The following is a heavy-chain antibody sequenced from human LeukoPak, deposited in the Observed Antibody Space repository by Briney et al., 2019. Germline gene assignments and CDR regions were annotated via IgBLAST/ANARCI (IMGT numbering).Heavy chain of an antibody. CDR3: ARGGIAAAVYHWFDP. CDR1: GYTFTGYY. V-gene: IGHV1-2*02. Sequence: ASVKVSCKASGYTFTGYYMHWVRQAPGQGLEWMGWINPNSGGTNYAQKFQGRVTMTRDTSISTAYMELSRLRSDDTAVYYCARGGIAAAVYHWFDPWGQGTLVTVSS. J-gene: IGHJ5*02. D-gene: IGHD6-13*01. CDR2: INPNSGGT.